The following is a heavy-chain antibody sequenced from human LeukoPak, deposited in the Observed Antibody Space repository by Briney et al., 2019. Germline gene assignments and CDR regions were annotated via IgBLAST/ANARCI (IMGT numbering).Heavy chain of an antibody. V-gene: IGHV3-23*01. D-gene: IGHD5-12*01. CDR2: ISGSGGST. J-gene: IGHJ3*02. CDR1: GFTFSSYA. Sequence: GGSLCPSCAASGFTFSSYAMSWVRQAPGKGLEWVSAISGSGGSTYYADSVKGLFTIFRDNSKNTLYLQMNSLRAEDTAVYYCAKDALVALDAFDIWGQGTLVTVSS. CDR3: AKDALVALDAFDI.